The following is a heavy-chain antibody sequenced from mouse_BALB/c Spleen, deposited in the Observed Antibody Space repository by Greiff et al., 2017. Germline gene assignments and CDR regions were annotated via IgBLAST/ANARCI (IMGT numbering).Heavy chain of an antibody. CDR2: INSNGGST. J-gene: IGHJ4*01. V-gene: IGHV5-6-3*01. CDR3: ARGLVDY. Sequence: DVKLVESGGGLVQPGGSLKLSCAASGFTFSSYGMSWVRQTPDKRLELVATINSNGGSTYYPDSVKGRFTISRDNAKNTLYLQMSSLKSEDTAMYYCARGLVDYWGQGTSVTVSS. CDR1: GFTFSSYG.